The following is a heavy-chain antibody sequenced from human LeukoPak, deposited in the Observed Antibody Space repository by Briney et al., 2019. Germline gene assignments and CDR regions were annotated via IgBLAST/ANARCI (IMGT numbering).Heavy chain of an antibody. CDR2: ISAYNGNT. CDR3: ARAFALGGAMVTSYWFDP. CDR1: GYTFTSYG. V-gene: IGHV1-18*01. D-gene: IGHD5-18*01. Sequence: GASVKVSCKASGYTFTSYGISWVRQAPGQGLEWMGWISAYNGNTNYAQKLQGRVTMTTDTSTSTAYMELRSLRSDDTAVYYCARAFALGGAMVTSYWFDPWGQGTLVTVSS. J-gene: IGHJ5*02.